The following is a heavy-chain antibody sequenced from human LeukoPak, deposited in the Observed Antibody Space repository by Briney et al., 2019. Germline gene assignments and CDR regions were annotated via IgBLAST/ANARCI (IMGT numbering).Heavy chain of an antibody. V-gene: IGHV3-30-3*01. CDR2: ISYDGSNK. Sequence: GGSLRLSCAASGFTFSSYAMHWVRQAPGKGLEWVAVISYDGSNKYYADSVKGRFTISRDNSKNTLYLQMNSLRAEDTAVYYCARGEYSSGWFIDYWGQGTLVTVSS. CDR1: GFTFSSYA. CDR3: ARGEYSSGWFIDY. J-gene: IGHJ4*02. D-gene: IGHD6-19*01.